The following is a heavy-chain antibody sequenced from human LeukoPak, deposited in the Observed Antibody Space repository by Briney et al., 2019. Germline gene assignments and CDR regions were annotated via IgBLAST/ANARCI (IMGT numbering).Heavy chain of an antibody. V-gene: IGHV3-20*04. D-gene: IGHD3-22*01. CDR2: INWNGGST. Sequence: GGSLRLSCAASGFTFSSYSMNWVRQAPGKGLEWVSGINWNGGSTGYADSVKGRFTISRDNAKNSLYLQMNSLRAEDTALYYCARVKDYYDSSGYYPYFDYWGQGTLVTVSS. CDR3: ARVKDYYDSSGYYPYFDY. CDR1: GFTFSSYS. J-gene: IGHJ4*02.